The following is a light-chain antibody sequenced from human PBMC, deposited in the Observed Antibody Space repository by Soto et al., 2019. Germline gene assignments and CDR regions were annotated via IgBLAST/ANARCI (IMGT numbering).Light chain of an antibody. CDR3: QSYDSSLSGTV. Sequence: QSVLTQPPSVSGAPGQRVTISCTGSSSNIGAGFDIHWYQQLPGTAPKLLIYGNSNRPSGVPDRFSGSKSGTSASLGITGLQAEDEGDYYCQSYDSSLSGTVFGGGTKLTVL. CDR2: GNS. CDR1: SSNIGAGFD. V-gene: IGLV1-40*01. J-gene: IGLJ2*01.